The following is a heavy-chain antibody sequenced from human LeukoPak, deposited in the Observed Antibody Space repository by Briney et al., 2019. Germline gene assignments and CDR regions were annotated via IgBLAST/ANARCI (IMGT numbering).Heavy chain of an antibody. V-gene: IGHV1-2*02. J-gene: IGHJ4*02. CDR3: VREGNQLLSKSFDY. Sequence: ASVKVSCKASGFTFTGYYIHWVRQAPGQGLEWMGYINPQSGGASSPQKFQGRVTMTTDTSISAAYMELSSLISDDTAMYYCVREGNQLLSKSFDYWGQGTLVTVSS. D-gene: IGHD2-2*01. CDR2: INPQSGGA. CDR1: GFTFTGYY.